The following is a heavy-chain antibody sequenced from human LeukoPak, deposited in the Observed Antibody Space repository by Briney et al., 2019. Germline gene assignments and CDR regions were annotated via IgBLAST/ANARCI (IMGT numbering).Heavy chain of an antibody. CDR1: GFTFSSSA. J-gene: IGHJ5*02. V-gene: IGHV1-58*02. D-gene: IGHD2-15*01. CDR3: AADRRVYCTGGTCYLNWFDP. Sequence: TSVKVSCKASGFTFSSSAMQWVRQARGQRLEWIGWIVLGSGHTNFAQRFQERVTITRDMSTSTAYMELSSLRSDDTAVYYCAADRRVYCTGGTCYLNWFDPWGQGTLVTVSS. CDR2: IVLGSGHT.